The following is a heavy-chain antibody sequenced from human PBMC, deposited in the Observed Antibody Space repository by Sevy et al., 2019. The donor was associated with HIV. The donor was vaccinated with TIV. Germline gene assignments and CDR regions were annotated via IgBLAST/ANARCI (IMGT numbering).Heavy chain of an antibody. CDR2: IKEDGSER. CDR3: ARHCSGGNWSSRRTRDYYGMDV. J-gene: IGHJ6*02. D-gene: IGHD2-15*01. V-gene: IGHV3-7*01. Sequence: GVSLRLSCAASGFTFNMYWMTWVRQAPGKGLEWVANIKEDGSERNYLDSVKGRFTISRDNAKESLYLQINYLRAEDKAVYYSARHCSGGNWSSRRTRDYYGMDVWGQGTTVTVSS. CDR1: GFTFNMYW.